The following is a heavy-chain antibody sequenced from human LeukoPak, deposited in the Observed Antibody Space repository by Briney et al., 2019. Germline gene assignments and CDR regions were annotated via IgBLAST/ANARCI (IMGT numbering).Heavy chain of an antibody. CDR1: GITISSEG. CDR3: AKDGGFDY. J-gene: IGHJ4*02. V-gene: IGHV3-30*18. D-gene: IGHD3-16*01. Sequence: GGSLRLSCAASGITISSEGMHWVRQAPGKGLEWVAVISYDGSNKYYADSVKGRFTISRDNSKNTLYLQMNSLRAEDTAVYYCAKDGGFDYWGQGTLVTVSS. CDR2: ISYDGSNK.